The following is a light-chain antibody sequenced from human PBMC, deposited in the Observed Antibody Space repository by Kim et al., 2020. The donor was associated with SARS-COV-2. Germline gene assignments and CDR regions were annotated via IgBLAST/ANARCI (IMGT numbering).Light chain of an antibody. CDR3: SSYTSSSTWV. V-gene: IGLV2-18*02. J-gene: IGLJ3*02. CDR1: SSDVGSYNR. CDR2: EVS. Sequence: QSALTQPPSVSGSPGQSVTISCTGTSSDVGSYNRVSWYQQPPGTAPKLMIYEVSHRPSGVPDRFSGSKSGNTASLTISGLQAEDEAAYYCSSYTSSSTWVFGGGTQLTVL.